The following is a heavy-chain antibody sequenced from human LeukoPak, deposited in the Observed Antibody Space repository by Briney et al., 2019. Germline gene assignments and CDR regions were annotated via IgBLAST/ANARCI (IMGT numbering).Heavy chain of an antibody. V-gene: IGHV4-4*07. CDR2: VYSSGVG. CDR3: AREEFLHEIDSSGYFVY. D-gene: IGHD3-22*01. J-gene: IGHJ4*02. Sequence: PSETLSLTCTVSGGSITGYYWNWIRQRAGQGLEWLGRVYSSGVGNYNPSLTSRVTMSVDTSKNQFSLKLTSLTAADTAVYYCAREEFLHEIDSSGYFVYWGQGTLVTVSS. CDR1: GGSITGYY.